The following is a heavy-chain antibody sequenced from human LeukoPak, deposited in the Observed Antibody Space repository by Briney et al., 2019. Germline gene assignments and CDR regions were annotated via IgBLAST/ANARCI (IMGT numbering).Heavy chain of an antibody. D-gene: IGHD1-26*01. CDR3: ARGRGYGGNYLRAFDI. J-gene: IGHJ3*02. CDR1: GGSISTYH. V-gene: IGHV4-59*08. CDR2: NSGST. Sequence: SETLSLTCTVSGGSISTYHWSWVRQPPGKGLEWIGYNSGSTKYNPSLKSRVTISVDTSKNQLSLKLSSVTAADTAVYYCARGRGYGGNYLRAFDIWGQGTTVSVSS.